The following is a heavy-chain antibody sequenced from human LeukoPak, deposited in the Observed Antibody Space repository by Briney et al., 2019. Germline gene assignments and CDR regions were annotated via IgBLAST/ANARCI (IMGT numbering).Heavy chain of an antibody. CDR1: GFTFSSYA. CDR3: AKDRGDGYNSFDY. Sequence: PGGSLRLSCAASGFTFSSYAMSWVRQAPGKGLEWVSAISGSGGSTYYADSVKGRFSISRDNSKNTLYLQMNSLRAEDTAVYYCAKDRGDGYNSFDYWGQGTLVTVSS. D-gene: IGHD5-24*01. J-gene: IGHJ4*02. CDR2: ISGSGGST. V-gene: IGHV3-23*01.